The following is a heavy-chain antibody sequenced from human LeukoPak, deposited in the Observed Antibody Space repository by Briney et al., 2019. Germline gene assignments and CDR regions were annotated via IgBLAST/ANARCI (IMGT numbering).Heavy chain of an antibody. CDR1: GYSFSGYY. D-gene: IGHD4-17*01. V-gene: IGHV1-2*02. Sequence: ASVKVSCKASGYSFSGYYMHWVRQAPGQGLEWMGWINPITGGTSYAQKLQGRVTMTRDTSISTAYMELSRLRCDDTAVYFCARDSGDYLPFGGWGQGTLVTVSS. J-gene: IGHJ4*02. CDR3: ARDSGDYLPFGG. CDR2: INPITGGT.